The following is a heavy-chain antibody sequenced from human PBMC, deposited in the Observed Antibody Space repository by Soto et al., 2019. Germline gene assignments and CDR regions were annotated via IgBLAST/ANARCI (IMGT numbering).Heavy chain of an antibody. J-gene: IGHJ5*02. CDR3: ARDKSIGPLCGGDCYKNWFDP. Sequence: PSETLSLTCTVSGGSISSGGYYWSWIRQHPGKGLEWIGYIYYSGSTYYNPSLKSRVTISVDTSKNQFSLKLSSVTAADTAVYYCARDKSIGPLCGGDCYKNWFDPWGQGTLVTVSS. V-gene: IGHV4-31*03. CDR2: IYYSGST. D-gene: IGHD2-21*01. CDR1: GGSISSGGYY.